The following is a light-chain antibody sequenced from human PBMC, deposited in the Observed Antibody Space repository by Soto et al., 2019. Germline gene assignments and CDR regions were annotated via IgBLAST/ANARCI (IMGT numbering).Light chain of an antibody. V-gene: IGLV2-11*01. CDR1: SSDVGGYNY. J-gene: IGLJ2*01. Sequence: QSALTQPRSVSGSPGQSVTISCTGTSSDVGGYNYVSWYQQHPGNAPKLMIYDVSKRPSGVPDRFSGSKSGNTASLTISGLQAEDEADYYCSSYAGSYTLGVFGGGTKLTVL. CDR2: DVS. CDR3: SSYAGSYTLGV.